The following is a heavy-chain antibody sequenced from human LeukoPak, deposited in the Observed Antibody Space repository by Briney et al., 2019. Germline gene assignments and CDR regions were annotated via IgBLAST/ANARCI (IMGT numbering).Heavy chain of an antibody. Sequence: ASVKVSCKVSGYTLTELSMHWVRQAPGKGLEWMGGFDPEDGETIYAQKFQGRVTMTEDTSTDTAYMELSSLRSEDTAVYYCATDLTTYSGSYAHLPFVAFDIWGQGTMVTVSS. V-gene: IGHV1-24*01. J-gene: IGHJ3*02. D-gene: IGHD1-26*01. CDR1: GYTLTELS. CDR3: ATDLTTYSGSYAHLPFVAFDI. CDR2: FDPEDGET.